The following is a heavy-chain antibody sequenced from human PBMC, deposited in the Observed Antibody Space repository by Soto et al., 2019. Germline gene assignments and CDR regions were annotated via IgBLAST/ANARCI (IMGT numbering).Heavy chain of an antibody. CDR3: ARDYDTSRGDWAYYGIDV. J-gene: IGHJ6*02. D-gene: IGHD3-9*01. CDR2: IYYGGTT. Sequence: EVQLVESGGGLVQPGGSLRISCAASGLTVSTNYMSWVRQAPGKGLEWVSIIYYGGTTYYADSVKGRFTISRDDSKNTLYLQMHSRRAEDKAVYYCARDYDTSRGDWAYYGIDVWGQGTTVTVSS. V-gene: IGHV3-66*01. CDR1: GLTVSTNY.